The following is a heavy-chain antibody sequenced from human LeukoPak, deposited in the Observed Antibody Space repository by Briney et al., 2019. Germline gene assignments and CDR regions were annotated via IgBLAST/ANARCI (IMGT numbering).Heavy chain of an antibody. V-gene: IGHV4-61*02. CDR3: ARHLSGRMGYGVDYFDY. D-gene: IGHD1-26*01. CDR1: GGSISSGSYY. J-gene: IGHJ4*02. Sequence: SETLSLTCTVSGGSISSGSYYWSWIRQPAGKGLEWIGRIYTSGSTNYNPSLKSRVTISIDTSKNQFSLNLRSVTAADTAVYFCARHLSGRMGYGVDYFDYWGQGTLVTVSS. CDR2: IYTSGST.